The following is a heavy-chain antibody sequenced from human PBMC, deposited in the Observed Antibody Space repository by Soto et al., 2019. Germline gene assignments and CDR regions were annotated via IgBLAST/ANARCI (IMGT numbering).Heavy chain of an antibody. V-gene: IGHV3-11*06. CDR1: GFTFGDSY. D-gene: IGHD1-26*01. J-gene: IGHJ4*02. Sequence: QVQLVESGGGLVPPGGSLRLSCAGSGFTFGDSYMSWIRQAPGKGLEWLSYISPGSRYPAYADSVKGRFTISRDNAKGYLCLKMLGLTAGDRDIYYCVKGGVGALFAPGGEGIMFPVSS. CDR3: VKGGVGALFAP. CDR2: ISPGSRYP.